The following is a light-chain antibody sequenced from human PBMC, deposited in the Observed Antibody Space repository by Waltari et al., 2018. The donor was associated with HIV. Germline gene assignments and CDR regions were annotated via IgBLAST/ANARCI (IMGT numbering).Light chain of an antibody. CDR2: SNN. CDR1: SSNIGCNT. V-gene: IGLV1-44*01. CDR3: AAWNDSLV. Sequence: PPSASGTPGQSVTISCSGSSSNIGCNTVNWYQQLPGTAPKLLIYSNNQRPSGVPDRFSGSKSGTSASLAISGLQSEDEANFYCAAWNDSLVFGGGTKLTVL. J-gene: IGLJ2*01.